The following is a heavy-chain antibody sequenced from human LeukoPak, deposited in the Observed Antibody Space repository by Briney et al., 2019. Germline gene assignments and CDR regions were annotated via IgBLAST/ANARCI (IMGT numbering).Heavy chain of an antibody. CDR2: INPNSGGT. CDR1: GYTFTGYY. Sequence: RASVKVSCKASGYTFTGYYMYWVRQAPGQGLEWMGWINPNSGGTNYAQKFQGRVTMTRDTSISTAYMELSRLRSDDTAVYYCARDGYYDSSGYYILRDDAFDIWGQGTMVTVSS. CDR3: ARDGYYDSSGYYILRDDAFDI. J-gene: IGHJ3*02. V-gene: IGHV1-2*02. D-gene: IGHD3-22*01.